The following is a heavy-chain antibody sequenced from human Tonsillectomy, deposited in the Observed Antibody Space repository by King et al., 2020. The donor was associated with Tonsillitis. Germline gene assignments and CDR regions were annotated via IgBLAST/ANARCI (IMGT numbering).Heavy chain of an antibody. CDR3: ARKRSGDYYDSSGYYFDY. D-gene: IGHD3-22*01. CDR2: ISSSSNTI. Sequence: VQLVESGGHSVQPGGSLRLSCAASGFIFSSYSMNWVRQVPGKGLEWVSYISSSSNTIYYADSVKGRFTISRDNAKNSLYLQMNSLRAEDKAVYYCARKRSGDYYDSSGYYFDYWGQGTLVTVSS. V-gene: IGHV3-48*04. CDR1: GFIFSSYS. J-gene: IGHJ4*02.